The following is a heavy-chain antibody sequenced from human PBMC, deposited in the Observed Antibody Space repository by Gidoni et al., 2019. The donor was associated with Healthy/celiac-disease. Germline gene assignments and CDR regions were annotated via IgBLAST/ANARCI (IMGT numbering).Heavy chain of an antibody. CDR1: GFTFRRSS. V-gene: IGHV3-48*02. CDR3: ARDPPPGHYYYYYGMDV. CDR2: ISSSSSTI. J-gene: IGHJ6*02. Sequence: VQLVESGGGLVQPGGSLRLSCAASGFTFRRSSMNWVRQAPGKGLEWVSYISSSSSTIYYADSVKGRFTISRDNAKNSLYLQMNSLRDEDTAVYYCARDPPPGHYYYYYGMDVWGQGTTVTVSS.